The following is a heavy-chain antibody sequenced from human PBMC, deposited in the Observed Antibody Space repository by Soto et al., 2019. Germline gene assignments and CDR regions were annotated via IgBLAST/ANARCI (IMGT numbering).Heavy chain of an antibody. J-gene: IGHJ6*02. CDR2: IYYSGST. CDR1: GGSISSGDYY. CDR3: ARLKSDYHWYYGIDV. D-gene: IGHD4-17*01. Sequence: QVQLQESGPGLVKPSQTLSLTCTVSGGSISSGDYYWSWIRQPPGKVLEWIGHIYYSGSTNYNPSLKSRVTRSVDTSKTQISLKLSSVTAADTAVYYCARLKSDYHWYYGIDVWGQGTTVTVSS. V-gene: IGHV4-30-4*01.